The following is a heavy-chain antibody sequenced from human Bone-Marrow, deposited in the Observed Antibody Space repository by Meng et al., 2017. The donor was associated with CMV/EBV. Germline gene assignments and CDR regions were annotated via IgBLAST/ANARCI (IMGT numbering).Heavy chain of an antibody. D-gene: IGHD3-16*01. CDR3: ARVWGYGMDV. Sequence: GSLRLSCTVSGGSISSYYWSWIRQPPGKGLEWIGYIYYSGSTNYNPSLKSRVTISVDTPKNQFSLKLSSVTAADTAVYYCARVWGYGMDVWGQGTTVTVSS. J-gene: IGHJ6*02. CDR1: GGSISSYY. CDR2: IYYSGST. V-gene: IGHV4-59*12.